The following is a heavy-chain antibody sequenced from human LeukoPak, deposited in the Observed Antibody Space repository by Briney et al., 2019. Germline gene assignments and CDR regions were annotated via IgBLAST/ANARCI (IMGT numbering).Heavy chain of an antibody. Sequence: GGSLRLSCTASGFTLSSLAMHWVRQAPGKGLEWVSGISGSGDATYYADSVRGRFTVSRDNSKNTLYLQMSSLRAEDTALYFCARVLSIGFHYDYWGPGTLVTVSS. D-gene: IGHD3-22*01. J-gene: IGHJ4*02. CDR3: ARVLSIGFHYDY. V-gene: IGHV3-23*01. CDR1: GFTLSSLA. CDR2: ISGSGDAT.